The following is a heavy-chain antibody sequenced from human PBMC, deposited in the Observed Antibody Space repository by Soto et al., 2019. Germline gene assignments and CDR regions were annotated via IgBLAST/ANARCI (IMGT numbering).Heavy chain of an antibody. J-gene: IGHJ6*03. D-gene: IGHD5-12*01. V-gene: IGHV4-59*08. CDR1: GGSISSYY. CDR3: ARRHSGYEGLPLGGYYYYYMDV. Sequence: PSETLSLTCTVSGGSISSYYWSWIRQPPGKGLEWIGYIYYSGSTNCNPSLKSRVTISVDTSKNQFSLKLSSVTAADTAVYYCARRHSGYEGLPLGGYYYYYMDVWGKGTTVTAP. CDR2: IYYSGST.